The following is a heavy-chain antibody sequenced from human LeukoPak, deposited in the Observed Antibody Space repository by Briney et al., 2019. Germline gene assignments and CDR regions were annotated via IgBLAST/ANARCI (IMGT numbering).Heavy chain of an antibody. CDR2: IYYSGST. D-gene: IGHD2-15*01. CDR3: ARGCYGELDY. J-gene: IGHJ4*02. V-gene: IGHV4-59*11. Sequence: SETLSLTCTVSGGSISSHYWSWIRQPPGKGLEWIGYIYYSGSTNYNPSLKSRVTISVDTSKNQFSLKLSSVTAADTAVYYCARGCYGELDYWGQGTLVTVSS. CDR1: GGSISSHY.